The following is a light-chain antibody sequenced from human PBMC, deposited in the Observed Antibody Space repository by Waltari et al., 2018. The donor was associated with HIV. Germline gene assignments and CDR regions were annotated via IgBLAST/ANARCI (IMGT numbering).Light chain of an antibody. Sequence: DIQMTQSPSTLSASVGDRVTITCRASRSISAWLAWYQQKPGKAPNLLIYKASTLESGVPSSFSGSGSGTEFTLTIASLQPDDFATYYCHHYYTPMWTFGQGTKVEIK. CDR1: RSISAW. J-gene: IGKJ1*01. V-gene: IGKV1-5*03. CDR3: HHYYTPMWT. CDR2: KAS.